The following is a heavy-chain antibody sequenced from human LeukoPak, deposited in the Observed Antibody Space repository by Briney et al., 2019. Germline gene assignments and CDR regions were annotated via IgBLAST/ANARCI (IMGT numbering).Heavy chain of an antibody. CDR1: GFTFSSYA. Sequence: GGSLRLSCEASGFTFSSYAIRWVRQAPGTGLEWVASIPGSGGATYYADSVRGRFSISRDSSKNTVYLQMNSLRDEDTAVYYCARARPWDSSRSYYFGMDVWGHGTTVTVSS. CDR3: ARARPWDSSRSYYFGMDV. CDR2: IPGSGGAT. J-gene: IGHJ6*02. V-gene: IGHV3-23*01. D-gene: IGHD3-22*01.